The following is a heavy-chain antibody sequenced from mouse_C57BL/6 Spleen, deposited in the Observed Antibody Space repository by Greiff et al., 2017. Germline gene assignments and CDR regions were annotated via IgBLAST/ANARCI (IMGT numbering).Heavy chain of an antibody. V-gene: IGHV1-47*01. CDR2: FHPYNDDT. CDR1: GYTFTTYP. J-gene: IGHJ2*01. CDR3: ARAGGNWDGYFDY. Sequence: VQVVEPGAELVKPGASVKMSCKASGYTFTTYPIEWMKQNHGKSLEWIGNFHPYNDDTKYNEKFKGKATLTVEKSSSTVYLELSRLTSDDSAVYYCARAGGNWDGYFDYWGQGTTLTVSS. D-gene: IGHD4-1*01.